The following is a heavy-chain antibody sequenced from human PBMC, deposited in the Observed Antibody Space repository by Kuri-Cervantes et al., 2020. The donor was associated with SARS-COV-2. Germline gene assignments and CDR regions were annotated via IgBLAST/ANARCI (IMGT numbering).Heavy chain of an antibody. CDR3: VRDGDHWNFDY. CDR1: GFTFSGHW. CDR2: INPDGSYT. Sequence: GESLKISCAASGFTFSGHWIHWVRQAPGKGLVWVSRINPDGSYTNNADSVKGRFTLSRDNAKNMLFLQTNSLGAEDTAVYYCVRDGDHWNFDYWGQGTRVTCYS. D-gene: IGHD1-1*01. J-gene: IGHJ4*02. V-gene: IGHV3-74*01.